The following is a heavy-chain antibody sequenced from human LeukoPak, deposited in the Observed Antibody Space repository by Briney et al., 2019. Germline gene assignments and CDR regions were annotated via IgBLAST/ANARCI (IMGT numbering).Heavy chain of an antibody. V-gene: IGHV3-23*01. CDR2: ISGSGDNT. Sequence: GGSLRLSCAASGFTFSSYAMSWVRQAPGKGLEWVSGISGSGDNTYHADSVKGRFTISRDNSKNTLYLQMNSLRVEDTAVYYCAKDPYRVVVATGNYLDPWGQGTLVTVSS. CDR3: AKDPYRVVVATGNYLDP. CDR1: GFTFSSYA. J-gene: IGHJ5*02. D-gene: IGHD2-15*01.